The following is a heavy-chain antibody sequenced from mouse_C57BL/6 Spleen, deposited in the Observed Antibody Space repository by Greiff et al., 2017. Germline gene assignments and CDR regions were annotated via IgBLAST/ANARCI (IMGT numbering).Heavy chain of an antibody. D-gene: IGHD1-1*01. CDR3: ARSYYGSRWFAY. CDR1: GYTFTDYY. CDR2: IYPGSGNT. Sequence: QVQLKQSGAELVRPGASVKLSCKASGYTFTDYYINWVKQRPGQGLEWIARIYPGSGNTYYNEKFKGKATLTAEKSSSTAYMQLSSLTSEDSAVYFCARSYYGSRWFAYWGQGTLVTVSA. J-gene: IGHJ3*01. V-gene: IGHV1-76*01.